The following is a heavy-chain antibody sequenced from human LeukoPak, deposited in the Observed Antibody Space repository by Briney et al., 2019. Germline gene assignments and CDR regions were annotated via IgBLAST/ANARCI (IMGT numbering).Heavy chain of an antibody. J-gene: IGHJ4*02. Sequence: KRSQTLSLTCAISGDSVSSNSAAWNWIRQSPSRGLEWLGRTYYRSKWYNDYAVSAKSRITINPDTSKNQFTLQLNSVTPEDTAVYYCARTDFGIAAAGTLDYWGQGTLVTVSS. D-gene: IGHD6-13*01. CDR3: ARTDFGIAAAGTLDY. CDR1: GDSVSSNSAA. V-gene: IGHV6-1*01. CDR2: TYYRSKWYN.